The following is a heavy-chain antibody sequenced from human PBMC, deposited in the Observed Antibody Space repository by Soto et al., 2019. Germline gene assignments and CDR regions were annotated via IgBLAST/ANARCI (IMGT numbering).Heavy chain of an antibody. Sequence: PGGSLRLSCAASGFTFSSYAMSWVRQAPGKGLEWVSAISGSGGSTYYADSVKGRFTISRDNSKNTLYLQMNSLRAEDTAVYYCAKDARDRGAGRQLVLVYWGQGTLVTVSS. CDR2: ISGSGGST. D-gene: IGHD6-6*01. J-gene: IGHJ4*02. CDR3: AKDARDRGAGRQLVLVY. V-gene: IGHV3-23*01. CDR1: GFTFSSYA.